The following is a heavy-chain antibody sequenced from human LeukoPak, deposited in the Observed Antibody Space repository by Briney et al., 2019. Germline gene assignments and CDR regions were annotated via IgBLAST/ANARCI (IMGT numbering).Heavy chain of an antibody. D-gene: IGHD6-25*01. V-gene: IGHV3-23*01. CDR3: ARDRAAFDS. CDR2: ITGRGGNT. CDR1: GFTFSSFP. J-gene: IGHJ4*02. Sequence: GGSLRLSCAASGFTFSSFPMSWVRQAPGKGLQWVSGITGRGGNTYYADSVEGRFTISRDNSKNTPSLQMDSLRAEDTAIYYCARDRAAFDSWGQGTLVTVSS.